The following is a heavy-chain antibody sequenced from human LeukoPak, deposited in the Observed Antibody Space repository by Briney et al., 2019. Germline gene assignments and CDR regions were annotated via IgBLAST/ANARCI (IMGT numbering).Heavy chain of an antibody. CDR1: GGSFSGYY. CDR3: ARGRRSDSSSPPYYYGMDV. D-gene: IGHD6-13*01. J-gene: IGHJ6*02. Sequence: SETLSLTCAVYGGSFSGYYWSWIRQPPGKGLEWIGEINHSGSTNYNPSLKSRVTISVDTSKNQFSLKLSSVPAADTAVYYCARGRRSDSSSPPYYYGMDVWGQGTTVTVSS. CDR2: INHSGST. V-gene: IGHV4-34*01.